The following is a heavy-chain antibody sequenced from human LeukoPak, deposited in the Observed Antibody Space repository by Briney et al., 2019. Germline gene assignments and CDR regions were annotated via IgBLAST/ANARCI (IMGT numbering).Heavy chain of an antibody. Sequence: GGSLRLSCVASGFTFSNYEMNWVRQAPGKGLEWVSYISGSGSTIYYADSVKGRFTISRDNARNSLYLQMNSLRAEDTAAYYCARIGAGSSRDYWGQGTLVTVSS. V-gene: IGHV3-48*03. CDR2: ISGSGSTI. D-gene: IGHD6-13*01. CDR1: GFTFSNYE. J-gene: IGHJ4*02. CDR3: ARIGAGSSRDY.